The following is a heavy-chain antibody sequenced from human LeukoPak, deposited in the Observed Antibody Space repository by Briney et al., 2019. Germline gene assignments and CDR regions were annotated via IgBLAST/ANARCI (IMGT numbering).Heavy chain of an antibody. Sequence: SVKVSCKASGGTFSIYAISWVRQAPGQGLEWMGGSIPIFGTANYAQRFQGRVTITADESTSTAYMELSSLRSEDTAVYYCARVGDCSSTSCYHYFDYWGQGTLVTVSS. D-gene: IGHD2-2*01. V-gene: IGHV1-69*01. J-gene: IGHJ4*02. CDR3: ARVGDCSSTSCYHYFDY. CDR1: GGTFSIYA. CDR2: SIPIFGTA.